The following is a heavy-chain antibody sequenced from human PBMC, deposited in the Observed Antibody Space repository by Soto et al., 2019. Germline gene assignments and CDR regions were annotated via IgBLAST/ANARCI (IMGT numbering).Heavy chain of an antibody. D-gene: IGHD1-26*01. J-gene: IGHJ4*01. Sequence: EVQLVESGGGLVQPGGSQRLSCAASGFTFSDHYMDWVRQAPGKGLEWVGRIRNKANSYTTDDAASVKGRFTISRDDSTSLLDQKMNGRKTEDAAIYYCGRDSGKGAYFDYWGHGTLATVSS. CDR1: GFTFSDHY. V-gene: IGHV3-72*01. CDR3: GRDSGKGAYFDY. CDR2: IRNKANSYTT.